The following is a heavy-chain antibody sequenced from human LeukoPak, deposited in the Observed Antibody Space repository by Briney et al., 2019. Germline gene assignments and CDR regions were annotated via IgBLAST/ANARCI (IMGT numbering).Heavy chain of an antibody. Sequence: SVKVSCKASGGTFSSYTISWVRQAPGQGLEWMGRIIPILGIANYAQKFQGRVTFTADKSTSTAYMELSSLRSEDTAVYYCARGVPSDYDILTGSYYFDYWGQGTLVTISS. J-gene: IGHJ4*02. D-gene: IGHD3-9*01. CDR1: GGTFSSYT. V-gene: IGHV1-69*02. CDR2: IIPILGIA. CDR3: ARGVPSDYDILTGSYYFDY.